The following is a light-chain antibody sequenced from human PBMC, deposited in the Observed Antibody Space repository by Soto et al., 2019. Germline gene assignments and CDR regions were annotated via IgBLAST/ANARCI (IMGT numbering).Light chain of an antibody. J-gene: IGKJ1*01. CDR2: WAS. CDR3: QQYYSTPPT. CDR1: QSVLSSSNNKNY. Sequence: DIVMTQSVDSLAVSLGERATINCKSSQSVLSSSNNKNYLAWYQQKPGQPPKLLIYWASTRESGVPDRFSGSGSGTDFTLTISSLQAEDVAVYYCQQYYSTPPTFGQGTKVDI. V-gene: IGKV4-1*01.